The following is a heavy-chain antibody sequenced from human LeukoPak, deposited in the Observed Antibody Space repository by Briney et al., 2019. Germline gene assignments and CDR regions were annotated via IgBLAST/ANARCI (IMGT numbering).Heavy chain of an antibody. Sequence: GGSLRLSCAASGFTFDDYAMHWVRQAPGKGLEWVSGISWNSGSIGYADSVKGRFTISRDNAKNSLYLQMNGLRAEDMALYYCAKGGVEMATINLLDYWGQGTLVTVSS. CDR2: ISWNSGSI. V-gene: IGHV3-9*03. J-gene: IGHJ4*02. CDR3: AKGGVEMATINLLDY. CDR1: GFTFDDYA. D-gene: IGHD5-24*01.